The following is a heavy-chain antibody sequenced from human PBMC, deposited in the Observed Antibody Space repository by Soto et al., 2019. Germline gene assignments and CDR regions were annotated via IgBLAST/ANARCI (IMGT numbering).Heavy chain of an antibody. CDR2: FFPIFRTA. CDR3: ARALGEAIGSGSYYNYYYGMDV. V-gene: IGHV1-69*13. J-gene: IGHJ6*02. D-gene: IGHD3-10*01. Sequence: SVKVSCKASGGTFSSYAISWVRQAPGQGHERMGGFFPIFRTAHYAQKFQGRVTITADESTSTAYMELSSLRSEYTAVYYCARALGEAIGSGSYYNYYYGMDVWGQGTTVTVSS. CDR1: GGTFSSYA.